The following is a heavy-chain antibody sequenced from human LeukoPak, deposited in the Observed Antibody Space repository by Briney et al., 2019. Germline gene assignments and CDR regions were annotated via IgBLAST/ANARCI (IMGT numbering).Heavy chain of an antibody. Sequence: TGGSLRLSCAASGFTFSSYSMNWVRQAPGKGLEWVSSISSSSSYIYYADSVKGRFTISRDNAKNSLYLQMNSLRAEDTAVYYCARDPVLLWFGAFGYWGQGTLVTVSS. D-gene: IGHD3-10*01. V-gene: IGHV3-21*01. J-gene: IGHJ4*02. CDR1: GFTFSSYS. CDR2: ISSSSSYI. CDR3: ARDPVLLWFGAFGY.